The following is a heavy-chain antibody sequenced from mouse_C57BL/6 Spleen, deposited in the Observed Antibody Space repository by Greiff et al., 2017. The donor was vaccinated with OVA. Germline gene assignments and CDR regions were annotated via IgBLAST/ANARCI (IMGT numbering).Heavy chain of an antibody. CDR3: ARSRGLRQGDY. V-gene: IGHV1-69*01. Sequence: VQLQQPGAELVMPGASVKLSCKASGYTFTSYWMHWVKQRPGQGLEWIGEIDHSDSYTNYNQKFKGKSTLTVDKSSSTAYMQLSSLTSEDSAVYYCARSRGLRQGDYWGQGTTLTVSS. CDR2: IDHSDSYT. J-gene: IGHJ2*01. CDR1: GYTFTSYW. D-gene: IGHD2-4*01.